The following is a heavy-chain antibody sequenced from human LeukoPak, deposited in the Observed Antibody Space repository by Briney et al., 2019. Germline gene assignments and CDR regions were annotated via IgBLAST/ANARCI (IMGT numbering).Heavy chain of an antibody. J-gene: IGHJ4*02. CDR1: GFTFSSYA. D-gene: IGHD3-10*01. V-gene: IGHV3-23*01. CDR3: ARDGPPVTYYYGSGSYYNAGFDY. CDR2: IPGSGGST. Sequence: GGSLRLSCAASGFTFSSYAMSWVRQAPGKGLEWVSAIPGSGGSTYYADSVKGRFTISRDNSKNTLYLQMNSLRAEDTAVYYCARDGPPVTYYYGSGSYYNAGFDYWGQGTLVTVSS.